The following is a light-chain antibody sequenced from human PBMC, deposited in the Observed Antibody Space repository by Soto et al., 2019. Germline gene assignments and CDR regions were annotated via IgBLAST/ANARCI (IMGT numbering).Light chain of an antibody. Sequence: DIPMTQSPSSLSASVGDRVTITCRASQSISNFLNWYQQKPGKAPKFLIYAASSLQSGVPARFSGSGSGTDFTLTISSLQPEDFAVYYCQQSHSTPLTFGGGTRVEIK. CDR1: QSISNF. V-gene: IGKV1-39*01. CDR3: QQSHSTPLT. J-gene: IGKJ4*01. CDR2: AAS.